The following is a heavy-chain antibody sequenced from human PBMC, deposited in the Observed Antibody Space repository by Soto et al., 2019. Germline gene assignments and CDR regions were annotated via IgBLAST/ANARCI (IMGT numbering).Heavy chain of an antibody. D-gene: IGHD5-12*01. CDR2: ISWNSGSI. CDR1: GFTFDDYA. J-gene: IGHJ4*02. Sequence: EVQLVESGGGLVQPGRSLRLSCAASGFTFDDYAMHWVRQAPGKGLEWVSGISWNSGSIGYADSVKGRFTISRDNAKNSVYLEMNSLRAEDTALYYCAKGEARGYSGYETIDYWGQGTLVTVSS. V-gene: IGHV3-9*01. CDR3: AKGEARGYSGYETIDY.